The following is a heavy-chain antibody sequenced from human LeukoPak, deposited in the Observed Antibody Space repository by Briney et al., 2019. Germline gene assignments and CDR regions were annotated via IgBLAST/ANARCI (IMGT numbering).Heavy chain of an antibody. CDR2: LSGSGGST. CDR3: ARTGDTERFDY. CDR1: GFTFNSYA. J-gene: IGHJ4*02. V-gene: IGHV3-23*01. D-gene: IGHD3/OR15-3a*01. Sequence: GGSLILSCAASGFTFNSYAMNWVRQAPGKGLEWVSGLSGSGGSTYYADSVQGRFTISRDNSKNTLHLQMNSLRAEDTAVYYCARTGDTERFDYWGQGTLVTVSS.